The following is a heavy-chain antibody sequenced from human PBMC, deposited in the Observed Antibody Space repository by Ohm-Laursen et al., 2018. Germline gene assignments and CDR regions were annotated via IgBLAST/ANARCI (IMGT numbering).Heavy chain of an antibody. V-gene: IGHV3-48*03. CDR2: ISSSGGTI. Sequence: SLRLSCAASGFTFSSYEMNWVRQAPGKGLEWVSYISSSGGTIKYADSVKGRFTISRDNAKNSLYLQMNSLRIEDTAVYYCARGRYSYGSLDVWGQGTTVTVSS. D-gene: IGHD5-18*01. CDR1: GFTFSSYE. CDR3: ARGRYSYGSLDV. J-gene: IGHJ6*02.